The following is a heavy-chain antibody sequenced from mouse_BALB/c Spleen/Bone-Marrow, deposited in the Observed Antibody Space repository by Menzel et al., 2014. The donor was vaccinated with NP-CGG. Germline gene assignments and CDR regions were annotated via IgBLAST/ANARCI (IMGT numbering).Heavy chain of an antibody. CDR3: VRSRLRDWYFDV. Sequence: VQLQQSGVELVKPGASVKLSCKASGNTFTSYDINWVRQRPEQGLEWIGWIFPGDSTTKYNEKFNGKATLTTDKSSSTVHMQLSRLTSEDSAVYFCVRSRLRDWYFDVWGAGTTVTISS. V-gene: IGHV1S56*01. D-gene: IGHD1-2*01. J-gene: IGHJ1*01. CDR2: IFPGDSTT. CDR1: GNTFTSYD.